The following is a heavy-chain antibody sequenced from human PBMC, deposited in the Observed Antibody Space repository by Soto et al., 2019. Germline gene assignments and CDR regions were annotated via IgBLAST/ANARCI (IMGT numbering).Heavy chain of an antibody. CDR2: SNSDGTST. CDR1: GFTFSGYW. CDR3: ARQRLNVFDI. D-gene: IGHD6-25*01. Sequence: EVQLVESGGGLVKPGGSLRLSCAASGFTFSGYWMHWVRQAPGKGLVWVSRSNSDGTSTTYADSVKGRFTISRDNAKNMLYLQMNSLRAEDTAVYYCARQRLNVFDIWGQGAMVTVSS. J-gene: IGHJ3*02. V-gene: IGHV3-74*02.